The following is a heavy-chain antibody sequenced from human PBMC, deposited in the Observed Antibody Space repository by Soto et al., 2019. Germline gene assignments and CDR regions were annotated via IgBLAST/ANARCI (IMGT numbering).Heavy chain of an antibody. CDR3: ARVPPWGNSAGDYYIQHYDS. V-gene: IGHV1-3*01. Sequence: QVQLVQSGAEGKRPGASVTVSCKSSGFTFTSYAIHWLRQAPGQRPQWMGWINGGSGNTKYSQDFQGRVTFTRDTFATTAYLELSSLRSEDTAVYYCARVPPWGNSAGDYYIQHYDSWGQGTPVTVSS. J-gene: IGHJ4*02. CDR1: GFTFTSYA. D-gene: IGHD3-10*01. CDR2: INGGSGNT.